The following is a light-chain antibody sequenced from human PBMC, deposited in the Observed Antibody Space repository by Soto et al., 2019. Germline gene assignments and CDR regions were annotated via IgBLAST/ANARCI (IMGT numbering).Light chain of an antibody. J-gene: IGLJ1*01. Sequence: QSVLTQPPSVSGAQGRRVPIPATGPSPTFGAGYEVHWYHQLPGTAPKSLVSGNDNRPSGVPDRLSASKSGTSGSLAITDLQAEDEGHYYCQSYDRGLTAYVFGTGTKLTVL. CDR3: QSYDRGLTAYV. V-gene: IGLV1-40*01. CDR1: SPTFGAGYE. CDR2: GND.